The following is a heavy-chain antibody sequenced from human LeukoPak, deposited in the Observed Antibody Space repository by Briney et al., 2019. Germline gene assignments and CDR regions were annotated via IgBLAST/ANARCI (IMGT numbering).Heavy chain of an antibody. V-gene: IGHV3-21*01. CDR2: ISISSNYK. CDR3: ARGRKLG. Sequence: PGGSLRLSCAASGFTFSRYSMNWVRQAPGKGLEWVSSISISSNYKYYPDSLKGRFTISRDNAKNSLYLQMNSLRVEDTAVYYCARGRKLGWGQGTLVTVSS. D-gene: IGHD6-6*01. J-gene: IGHJ4*02. CDR1: GFTFSRYS.